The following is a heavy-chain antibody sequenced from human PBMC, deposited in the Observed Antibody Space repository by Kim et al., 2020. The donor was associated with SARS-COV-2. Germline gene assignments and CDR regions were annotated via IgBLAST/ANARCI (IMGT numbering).Heavy chain of an antibody. CDR3: ARVPGAVAFNWFDP. J-gene: IGHJ5*02. D-gene: IGHD6-19*01. CDR1: GGSFSGYY. Sequence: SETLSLTCAVYGGSFSGYYWSWIRQPPGKGLEWIGEINHSGSTNYNPSLKSRVTISVDTSKNQFSLKLSSVTAADTAVYYCARVPGAVAFNWFDPWGQGTLVTVSS. V-gene: IGHV4-34*01. CDR2: INHSGST.